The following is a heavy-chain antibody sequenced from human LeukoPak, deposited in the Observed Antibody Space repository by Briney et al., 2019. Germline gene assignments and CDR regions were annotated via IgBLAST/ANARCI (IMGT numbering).Heavy chain of an antibody. Sequence: ASVKFSCKASGYTFTSYYMHWVRQAPGQGLEWMGIINPSGGSTSYAQKFQGRVTMTRDTSTSTVYMELSSLRAEDTAVYYCARDMTTETTGDYWGQGTLVTVSS. CDR1: GYTFTSYY. V-gene: IGHV1-46*01. D-gene: IGHD4-17*01. CDR2: INPSGGST. J-gene: IGHJ4*02. CDR3: ARDMTTETTGDY.